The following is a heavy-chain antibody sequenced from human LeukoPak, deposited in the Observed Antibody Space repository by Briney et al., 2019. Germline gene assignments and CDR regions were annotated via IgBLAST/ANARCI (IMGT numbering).Heavy chain of an antibody. J-gene: IGHJ4*02. CDR1: GYTFTDYF. D-gene: IGHD1-26*01. CDR3: ARDLSSTFNWELDY. Sequence: GASVKVSCKASGYTFTDYFIHWVRQAPGQGLEWMGRINVNSGGTNTNYAQNFQGRVTMTRDTSISTAYMELSRLTSDDTAVYYCARDLSSTFNWELDYWGQGTLVTVSS. CDR2: INVNSGGTNT. V-gene: IGHV1-2*06.